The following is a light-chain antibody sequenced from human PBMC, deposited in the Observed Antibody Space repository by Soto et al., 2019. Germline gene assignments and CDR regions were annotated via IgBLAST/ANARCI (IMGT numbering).Light chain of an antibody. J-gene: IGKJ1*01. V-gene: IGKV3-20*01. CDR1: HSVSIIY. CDR2: GAS. CDR3: QQYGSSPET. Sequence: EIVLTQSPGTLSLSPGERATLSCRASHSVSIIYLACYQQKPGQAPRLLIYGASSMATGIPDRFSGSGSGTDFTLTISRLEPEDFAAYYCQQYGSSPETFGQGTKG.